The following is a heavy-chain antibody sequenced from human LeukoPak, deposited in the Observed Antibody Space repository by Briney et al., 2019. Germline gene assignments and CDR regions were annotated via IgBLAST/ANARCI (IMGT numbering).Heavy chain of an antibody. J-gene: IGHJ4*02. CDR3: ARDSSTGYSSGWFLYFDY. Sequence: GASVKVSCKASGYTFTSYYMHWVRQAPGQGLEWMGIINPSGGSTSYAQKFQGRVTITRNTSITTAYMELSGLTSEDTAVYYCARDSSTGYSSGWFLYFDYWGQGTLVTVSS. CDR2: INPSGGST. CDR1: GYTFTSYY. D-gene: IGHD6-19*01. V-gene: IGHV1-46*01.